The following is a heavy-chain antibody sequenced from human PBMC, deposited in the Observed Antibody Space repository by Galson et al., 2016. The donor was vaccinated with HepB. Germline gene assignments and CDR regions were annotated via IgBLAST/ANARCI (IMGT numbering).Heavy chain of an antibody. Sequence: SLRLSCAASGFIFSDYSMSWVRQAPGKGLEWVSSTGTGSTYKYYADSVKGRFTISRDDAQNSLFLQMNSLRVEDTAAYYCVKSTVRHLRYSGMDVWGQGTTVTVSS. CDR3: VKSTVRHLRYSGMDV. D-gene: IGHD4-11*01. J-gene: IGHJ6*02. CDR2: TGTGSTYK. CDR1: GFIFSDYS. V-gene: IGHV3-21*01.